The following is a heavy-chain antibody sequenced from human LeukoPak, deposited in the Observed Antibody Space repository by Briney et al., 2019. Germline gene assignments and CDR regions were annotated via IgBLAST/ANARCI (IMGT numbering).Heavy chain of an antibody. D-gene: IGHD5-18*01. Sequence: SETLSLTCAVYGGSFSGYYWSWIGQPPGKGLEWIGYIYYSGSTNYNPSLKSRVTISVDTSKNQFSLKLSSVTAADTAVYYCARDVDTDYYYYMDVWGKGTTVTVSS. CDR2: IYYSGST. V-gene: IGHV4-59*01. CDR1: GGSFSGYY. CDR3: ARDVDTDYYYYMDV. J-gene: IGHJ6*03.